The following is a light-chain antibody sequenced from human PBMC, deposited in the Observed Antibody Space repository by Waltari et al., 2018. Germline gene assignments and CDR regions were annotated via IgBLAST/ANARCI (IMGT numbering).Light chain of an antibody. J-gene: IGLJ1*01. CDR3: CSYTTSGLYV. CDR2: EVS. CDR1: NSDIGNYNY. Sequence: QSALTQPASVSGSPGQSITISCTGTNSDIGNYNYVSWYQQHPGKAPKLLVYEVSNRPAGGSDRFSGSKSGNTASRTISGLQAEDDADYSGCSYTTSGLYVFGTGTKVTVL. V-gene: IGLV2-14*01.